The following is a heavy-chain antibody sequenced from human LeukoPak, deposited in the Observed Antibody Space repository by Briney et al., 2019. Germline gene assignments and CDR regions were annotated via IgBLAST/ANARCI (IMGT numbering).Heavy chain of an antibody. CDR2: IYYSGST. D-gene: IGHD6-13*01. J-gene: IGHJ4*02. V-gene: IGHV4-59*01. CDR3: ASVSWVAASYYFDY. CDR1: GGSISSYY. Sequence: SSETLSLTCTVSGGSISSYYWSWIRQPPGKGLEWIGYIYYSGSTNYNPSLKGRVTISVDTSKNQFSLKLSSVTAADTAVYYCASVSWVAASYYFDYWGQGTLVTVSS.